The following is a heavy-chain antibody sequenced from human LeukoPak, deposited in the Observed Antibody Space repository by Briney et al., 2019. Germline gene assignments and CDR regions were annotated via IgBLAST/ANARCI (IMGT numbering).Heavy chain of an antibody. J-gene: IGHJ3*02. Sequence: GGSLRLSCAVSGFTFNSYAMGWVRRAPGEGLEWVSAISGSGGTTYYADSVKGRFTISRDNSKNTLWLLMSSLRAEDTALYYCAKMGVGSIYDAFDIWGQGTMVTVSS. CDR1: GFTFNSYA. D-gene: IGHD2-2*01. CDR2: ISGSGGTT. CDR3: AKMGVGSIYDAFDI. V-gene: IGHV3-23*01.